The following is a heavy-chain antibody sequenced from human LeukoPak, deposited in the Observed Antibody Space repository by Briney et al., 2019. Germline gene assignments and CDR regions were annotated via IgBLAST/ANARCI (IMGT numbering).Heavy chain of an antibody. V-gene: IGHV3-30-3*01. CDR3: AREGIKQDAFDI. J-gene: IGHJ3*02. Sequence: PGGSLRLSCAASGFTFSSYAMHWVRQAPGKGLEWVAVISYDGSNKYYADSVKGRFTISRDNSKNTLYLQMNSLRAEATAVYYCAREGIKQDAFDIWGQGTMVTVSS. CDR1: GFTFSSYA. CDR2: ISYDGSNK. D-gene: IGHD1-14*01.